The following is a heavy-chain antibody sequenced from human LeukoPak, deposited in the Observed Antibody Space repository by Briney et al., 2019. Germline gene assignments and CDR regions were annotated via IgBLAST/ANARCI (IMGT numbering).Heavy chain of an antibody. CDR2: IKQDGSEK. CDR1: GFTFSSYW. CDR3: ARVVGYCSSTSCENDY. D-gene: IGHD2-2*01. V-gene: IGHV3-7*02. Sequence: GGSLRLSCAASGFTFSSYWMSWVRQAPGKGLEWVANIKQDGSEKYYVDSVKGRFTISRDNAKNSLYLQMNSLRAEDTAVYYCARVVGYCSSTSCENDYWGRGTLVSVSS. J-gene: IGHJ4*02.